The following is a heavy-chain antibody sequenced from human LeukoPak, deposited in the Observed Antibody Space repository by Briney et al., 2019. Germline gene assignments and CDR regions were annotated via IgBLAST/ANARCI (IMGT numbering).Heavy chain of an antibody. CDR1: GDSVSSNSAA. J-gene: IGHJ4*02. V-gene: IGHV6-1*01. CDR2: TYYRSKWYY. D-gene: IGHD1-26*01. Sequence: SQTLSLTCAISGDSVSSNSAAWNWIRQSPSRGLEWLGRTYYRSKWYYDYAVAVKSRISINPDTSKNQFSLQWSSVTPEDTAVYYCARDPVGGSTIFDYWGQGTLVTVSS. CDR3: ARDPVGGSTIFDY.